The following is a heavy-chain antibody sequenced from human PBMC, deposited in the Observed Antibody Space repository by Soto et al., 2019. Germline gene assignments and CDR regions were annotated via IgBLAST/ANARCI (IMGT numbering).Heavy chain of an antibody. CDR1: GFTFSSYS. V-gene: IGHV3-48*01. J-gene: IGHJ6*02. CDR3: ARDKLRAGRFGEVLPYYYYGMDV. Sequence: GGSLRLSCAASGFTFSSYSMNWVRQAPGKGLEWVSYISSSSSTIYYADSVRGRFTISRDNSKNTLYLQMNSLRAEDTAVYYCARDKLRAGRFGEVLPYYYYGMDVWGQGATVTVSS. CDR2: ISSSSSTI. D-gene: IGHD3-10*01.